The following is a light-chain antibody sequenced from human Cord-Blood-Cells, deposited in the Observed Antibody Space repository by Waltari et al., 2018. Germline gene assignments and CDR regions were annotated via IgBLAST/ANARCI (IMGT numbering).Light chain of an antibody. V-gene: IGKV1-27*01. CDR2: AAS. CDR1: QGFRNY. Sequence: DIQMTQSLSYLSASVGGRVTITCRASQGFRNYLAWYQQKPGKVPKLLIYAASTLQSGVPSRFSGSGSGGDCTLTINNLQPEDVATYYCQTYNSAGLPFGGLTKVGIK. CDR3: QTYNSAGLP. J-gene: IGKJ4*01.